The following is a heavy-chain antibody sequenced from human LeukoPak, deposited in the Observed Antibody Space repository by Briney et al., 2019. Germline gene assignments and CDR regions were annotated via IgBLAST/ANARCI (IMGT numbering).Heavy chain of an antibody. CDR2: IYTSGST. Sequence: PSETLSLTCTVSGGSISSYYWSWLRQPAGKGLDWLGRIYTSGSTGYNPSLKSRVTISVDTSKNQFSLKLSSLTAADTAVYYCARRLRGNRHIAAAHHGWFDPWGQGTLVTVSS. J-gene: IGHJ5*02. CDR1: GGSISSYY. V-gene: IGHV4-4*07. CDR3: ARRLRGNRHIAAAHHGWFDP. D-gene: IGHD6-13*01.